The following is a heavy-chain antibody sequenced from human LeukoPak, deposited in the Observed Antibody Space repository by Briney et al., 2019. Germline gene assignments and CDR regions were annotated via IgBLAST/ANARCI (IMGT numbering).Heavy chain of an antibody. CDR2: INHSGST. D-gene: IGHD1-26*01. CDR3: ARRDGWSGSYHGFDP. J-gene: IGHJ5*02. V-gene: IGHV4-34*01. Sequence: SETLSLTCAVYGGSFSGYYWSWNRQPPGKVLEWIGEINHSGSTNYNPSLKSRVTISVDTSKNQFSLKLSSVTAADTAVYYCARRDGWSGSYHGFDPWGQGTLVTVSS. CDR1: GGSFSGYY.